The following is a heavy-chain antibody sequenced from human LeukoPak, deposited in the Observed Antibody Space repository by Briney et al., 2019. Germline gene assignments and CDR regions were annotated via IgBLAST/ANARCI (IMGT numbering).Heavy chain of an antibody. J-gene: IGHJ6*03. CDR1: GGTFSSYA. CDR2: IIPIFGTA. V-gene: IGHV1-69*05. D-gene: IGHD5-18*01. CDR3: ARERIQLWGSFYYYYYMDV. Sequence: SVKVSCKASGGTFSSYAISWVRQAPGQGLEWMGGIIPIFGTANYAQKLQGRVTITTDESTSTAYMELSSLRSEDTAVYYCARERIQLWGSFYYYYYMDVWGKGTTVTVSS.